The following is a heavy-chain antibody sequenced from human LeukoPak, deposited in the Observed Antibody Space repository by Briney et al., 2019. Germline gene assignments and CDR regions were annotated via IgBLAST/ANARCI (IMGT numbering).Heavy chain of an antibody. CDR1: GGSISSGSYY. V-gene: IGHV4-61*02. D-gene: IGHD6-19*01. CDR3: ARVVLSGWPYYYYYMDV. J-gene: IGHJ6*03. Sequence: PSETLSLTCTVSGGSISSGSYYWSWIRQPAGKGLEWIGRIYTSGSTNYNPSLKSRVTISVDTSKNQFSLKLSSVTAADTAVYYCARVVLSGWPYYYYYMDVWGKGTTVTISS. CDR2: IYTSGST.